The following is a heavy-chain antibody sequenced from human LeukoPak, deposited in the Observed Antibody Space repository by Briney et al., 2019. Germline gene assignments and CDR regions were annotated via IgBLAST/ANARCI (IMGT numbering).Heavy chain of an antibody. D-gene: IGHD6-6*01. CDR1: GFAFDDYA. Sequence: PGGSLRLSCAASGFAFDDYAMHWVRQAPGKGLEWVSGISWNSGSIGYADSVKGRFTISRDNAKNSLYLQMNSLRAEDTALYYCAKALDGSSYYFDYWGQGTLVTVSS. J-gene: IGHJ4*02. CDR2: ISWNSGSI. V-gene: IGHV3-9*01. CDR3: AKALDGSSYYFDY.